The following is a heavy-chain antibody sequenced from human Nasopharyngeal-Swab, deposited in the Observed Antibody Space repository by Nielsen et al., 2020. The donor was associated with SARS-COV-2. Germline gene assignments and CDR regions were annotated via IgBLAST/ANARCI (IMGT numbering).Heavy chain of an antibody. J-gene: IGHJ4*02. Sequence: WVRPPPGEGLGWVGGNKHRGGTNYNPSLKSRVTISVDTSKNQFSLKLSSVTAADTAVYYCARGQGPRHYYDSSGYYYDVLGRGYYFDYWGQGTLVTVSS. CDR2: NKHRGGT. V-gene: IGHV4-34*01. CDR3: ARGQGPRHYYDSSGYYYDVLGRGYYFDY. D-gene: IGHD3-22*01.